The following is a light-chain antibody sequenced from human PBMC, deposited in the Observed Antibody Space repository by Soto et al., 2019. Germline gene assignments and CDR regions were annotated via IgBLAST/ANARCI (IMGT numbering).Light chain of an antibody. CDR2: GAS. V-gene: IGKV3-20*01. Sequence: EIVLMQSPGTLSLSPGESATLSCRATEIVRGPYLTWYQHKPGQAPRRLIHGASTRAPGIPDRFSGSGSWTDFTLTISRLEPEDSAVYYCQQYDGSVLTFGGGTKVEIK. J-gene: IGKJ4*01. CDR1: EIVRGPY. CDR3: QQYDGSVLT.